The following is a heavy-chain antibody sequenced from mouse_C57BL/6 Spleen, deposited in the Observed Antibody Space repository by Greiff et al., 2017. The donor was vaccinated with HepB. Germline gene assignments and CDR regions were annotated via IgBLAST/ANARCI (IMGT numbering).Heavy chain of an antibody. D-gene: IGHD1-1*01. Sequence: EVMLVESGGGLVQPKGSLKLSCAASGFSFNTYAMNWVRQAPGKGLEWVARIRSKSNNYATYYADSVKDRFTISRDDSESMLYLQMNNLKTEDTAMYYCVTGTVVAMDYWGQGTSVTVSS. CDR1: GFSFNTYA. CDR3: VTGTVVAMDY. V-gene: IGHV10-1*01. J-gene: IGHJ4*01. CDR2: IRSKSNNYAT.